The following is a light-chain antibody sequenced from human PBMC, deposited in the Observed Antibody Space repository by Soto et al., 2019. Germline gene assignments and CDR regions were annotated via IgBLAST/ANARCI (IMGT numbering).Light chain of an antibody. CDR1: QDIXXX. V-gene: IGKV1-6*01. Sequence: AIQMTQSPSSLSASVGXXVTITCRASQDIXXXVGWYQQPPGKAPKLLISGASRLQSGVPSRFSGSGSGAAFTLTITSLRPEDSATYYCLQNHNYPRTFGQGTKVEI. CDR2: GAS. J-gene: IGKJ1*01. CDR3: LQNHNYPRT.